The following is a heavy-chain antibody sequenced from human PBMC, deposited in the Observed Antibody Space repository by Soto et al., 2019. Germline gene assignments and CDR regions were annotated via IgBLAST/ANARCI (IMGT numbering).Heavy chain of an antibody. CDR1: GFTFSSYS. J-gene: IGHJ2*01. CDR3: AREQLWFYWYFDL. CDR2: ISSSSSYI. V-gene: IGHV3-21*01. Sequence: KTGGSLRLSCAASGFTFSSYSMNWVRQAPGKGLEWVSSISSSSSYIYYADSVKGRFTISRDNSKNTLYLQMNSLRAEDTAVYYCAREQLWFYWYFDLWGRGTLVTVSS. D-gene: IGHD5-18*01.